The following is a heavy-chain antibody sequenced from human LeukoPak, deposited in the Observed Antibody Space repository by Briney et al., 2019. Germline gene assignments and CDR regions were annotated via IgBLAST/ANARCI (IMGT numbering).Heavy chain of an antibody. V-gene: IGHV3-30*02. J-gene: IGHJ5*02. CDR2: IRYDGSKK. Sequence: GGSLRLSCAASGFIFSSYGMHWVRQAPGKGLEWVAFIRYDGSKKYYADSVKGRFTISRDNSKNTLYLQMNSLRAEDTAVYYCAGQSRLGYCSGGSCYSQPFDPWGQGTLVTVSS. CDR3: AGQSRLGYCSGGSCYSQPFDP. D-gene: IGHD2-15*01. CDR1: GFIFSSYG.